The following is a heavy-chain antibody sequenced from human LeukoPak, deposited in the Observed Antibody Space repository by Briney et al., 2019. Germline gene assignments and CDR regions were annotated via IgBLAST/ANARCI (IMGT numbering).Heavy chain of an antibody. CDR3: ARRPGGLYYFDY. Sequence: GGSLRLSCAASGFTFSSNAMYWVRQAPGRGLEWVATISDSGGTTYYADSVKGRLTISRDNSKNTLYLQMNSLSPEDTAVYYCARRPGGLYYFDYWGQGVLVIVSS. CDR2: ISDSGGTT. CDR1: GFTFSSNA. J-gene: IGHJ4*02. D-gene: IGHD3-16*01. V-gene: IGHV3-23*01.